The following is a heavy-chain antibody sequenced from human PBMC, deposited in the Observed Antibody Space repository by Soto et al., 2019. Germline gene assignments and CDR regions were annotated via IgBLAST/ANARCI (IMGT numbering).Heavy chain of an antibody. V-gene: IGHV3-30*18. CDR2: ISYDGYLK. CDR3: AKDFKVSGSHYGTLNYYYGMDV. J-gene: IGHJ6*02. Sequence: LRLSCAASGFTFSTYGMQWVRQAPGKVLEWVAVISYDGYLKYYVDAVKGRFTVARDNSKNTLFLEMNSLRVEDTAVYFCAKDFKVSGSHYGTLNYYYGMDVWGQGTTVTVSS. CDR1: GFTFSTYG. D-gene: IGHD3-10*01.